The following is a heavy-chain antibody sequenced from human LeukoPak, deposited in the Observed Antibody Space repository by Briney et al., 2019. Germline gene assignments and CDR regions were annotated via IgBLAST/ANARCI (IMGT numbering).Heavy chain of an antibody. D-gene: IGHD3-22*01. J-gene: IGHJ4*02. V-gene: IGHV3-20*04. CDR1: GFTFDDYG. CDR3: ARGTYYYDSSGCEPFDY. CDR2: INWNGGST. Sequence: GGSLRLSCAASGFTFDDYGMSWVRHAPGKGLEWVSGINWNGGSTGYADSVKGRFTISRDNAKNSLYLQMNSLRAEDTALYYCARGTYYYDSSGCEPFDYWGQGTLVTVSS.